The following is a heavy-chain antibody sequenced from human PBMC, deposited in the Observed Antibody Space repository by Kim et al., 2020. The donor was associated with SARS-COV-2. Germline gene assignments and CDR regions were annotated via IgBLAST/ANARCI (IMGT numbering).Heavy chain of an antibody. Sequence: DKTYYVESVKGRLTISRDNSKNTLYLQMSSRRVEDTAMYYCATNLAAASVVGGQGTLVTVSS. CDR2: DKT. D-gene: IGHD6-25*01. J-gene: IGHJ4*02. CDR3: ATNLAAASVV. V-gene: IGHV3-66*01.